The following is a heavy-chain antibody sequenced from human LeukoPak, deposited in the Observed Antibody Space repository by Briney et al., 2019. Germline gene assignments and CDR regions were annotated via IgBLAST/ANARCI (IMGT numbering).Heavy chain of an antibody. J-gene: IGHJ4*02. CDR2: IHPDDSDT. V-gene: IGHV5-51*01. CDR1: GYRFTSFW. Sequence: GESLKISCKVSGYRFTSFWIGWVRQMPGKGLEWMGTIHPDDSDTRYSPSFQGQVTISADKSISTAYLQWSSLKASDSAVYYCARTMVATIPFDYWGQGTLVTVSS. D-gene: IGHD5-12*01. CDR3: ARTMVATIPFDY.